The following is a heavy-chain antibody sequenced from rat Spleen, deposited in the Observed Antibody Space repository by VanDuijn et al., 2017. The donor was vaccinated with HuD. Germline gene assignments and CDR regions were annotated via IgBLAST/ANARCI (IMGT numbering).Heavy chain of an antibody. Sequence: QVQLKESGPGLVQPSQTLSLTCTVAGFSLDNYNVHWVRQPPGKGLEWMGVIWTGGSTAYNSSLNSRLSVSRDISKSQVFLRMNSLQTEDTATYYCVRANRESYAHFDYWGQGVVVTVSS. CDR2: IWTGGST. J-gene: IGHJ2*01. CDR1: GFSLDNYN. CDR3: VRANRESYAHFDY. V-gene: IGHV2-30*01. D-gene: IGHD1-12*01.